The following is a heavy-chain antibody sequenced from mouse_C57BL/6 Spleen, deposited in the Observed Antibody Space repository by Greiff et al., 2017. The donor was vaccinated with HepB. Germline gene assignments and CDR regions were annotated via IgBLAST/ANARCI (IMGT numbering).Heavy chain of an antibody. CDR1: GFTFSSYG. CDR3: ARPPDFDV. Sequence: EVKVVESGGDLVKPGGSLKLSCAASGFTFSSYGMSWVRQTPDKRLEWVATISSGGSYTYYPDSVKGRFTISRDNAKNTLYLQMSSLKSEDTAMYYCARPPDFDVWGTGTTVTVSS. CDR2: ISSGGSYT. V-gene: IGHV5-6*01. J-gene: IGHJ1*03.